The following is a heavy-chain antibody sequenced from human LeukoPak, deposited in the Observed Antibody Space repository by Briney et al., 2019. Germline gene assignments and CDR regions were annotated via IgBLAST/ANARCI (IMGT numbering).Heavy chain of an antibody. CDR3: ARQGDSSSSLFDY. J-gene: IGHJ4*02. CDR1: GYSFTSYW. Sequence: GESLKISCKGSGYSFTSYWIGWVRQMPGKGLEWMGIIYPGDSDTRYSPSFQGQVTISADKSISTAYLQWSGLEASDTAMYYCARQGDSSSSLFDYWGQGTLVTVSS. CDR2: IYPGDSDT. V-gene: IGHV5-51*01. D-gene: IGHD6-6*01.